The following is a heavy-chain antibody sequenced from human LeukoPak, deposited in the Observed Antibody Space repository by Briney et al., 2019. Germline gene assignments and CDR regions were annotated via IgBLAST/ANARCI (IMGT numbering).Heavy chain of an antibody. CDR2: INHSGST. V-gene: IGHV4-34*01. J-gene: IGHJ3*02. CDR1: GGSFSGYY. Sequence: PSETLSLTCAVYGGSFSGYYWSWIRQPPGKGLEWIGEINHSGSTNYNPSLKSRVTISVDTSKNQFSLKLSSVTAADTAVYYCARHNSTNPDAFDIWGQGTMVTVSS. CDR3: ARHNSTNPDAFDI. D-gene: IGHD1-1*01.